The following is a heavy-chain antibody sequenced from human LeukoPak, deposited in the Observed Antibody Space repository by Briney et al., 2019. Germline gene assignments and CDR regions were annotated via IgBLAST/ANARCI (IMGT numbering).Heavy chain of an antibody. J-gene: IGHJ4*02. D-gene: IGHD3-22*01. CDR3: ATDSSGPRCDY. CDR2: ISGSGGST. Sequence: GGSLRLFCAASGFTFSSYAMSWDRQAPGKGLEWVSAISGSGGSTYYADSVKGRFTISRDNSKNTLYLQMNSLRAEDTAVYYCATDSSGPRCDYWGQGTLVTVSS. CDR1: GFTFSSYA. V-gene: IGHV3-23*01.